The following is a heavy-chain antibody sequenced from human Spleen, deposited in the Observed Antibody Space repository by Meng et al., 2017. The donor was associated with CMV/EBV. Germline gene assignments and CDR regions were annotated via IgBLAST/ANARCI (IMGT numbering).Heavy chain of an antibody. CDR3: AKDGYCSSTSCHYYYYGMDV. V-gene: IGHV3-23*01. CDR1: GFTVSSNY. CDR2: ISGSGGST. D-gene: IGHD2-2*01. J-gene: IGHJ6*02. Sequence: GESLKISCAASGFTVSSNYMSWVRQAPGKGLEWVSAISGSGGSTYYADSVKGRFTISRDNSKNTLYLQMNSLRAEDTAVYYCAKDGYCSSTSCHYYYYGMDVWGQGTTVTVSS.